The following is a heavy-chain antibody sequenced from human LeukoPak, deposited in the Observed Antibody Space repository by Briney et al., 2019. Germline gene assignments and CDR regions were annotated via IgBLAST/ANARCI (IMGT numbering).Heavy chain of an antibody. CDR3: ARDTSGYVDY. CDR2: INTDGSHT. V-gene: IGHV3-74*01. CDR1: GFTFRGNW. Sequence: PGGSLRLSCAAPGFTFRGNWMHWVRQDPGEGLVWVSHINTDGSHTWYADSVKGRFTISRDNAKNTLYLQMNSLRAEDTSVYYCARDTSGYVDYWGQGTLVTVSS. D-gene: IGHD2/OR15-2a*01. J-gene: IGHJ4*02.